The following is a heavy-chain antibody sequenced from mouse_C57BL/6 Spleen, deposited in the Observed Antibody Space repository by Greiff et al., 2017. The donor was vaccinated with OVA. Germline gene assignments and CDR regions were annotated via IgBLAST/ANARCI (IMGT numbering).Heavy chain of an antibody. V-gene: IGHV1-64*01. D-gene: IGHD3-2*02. CDR2: IHPNSGST. J-gene: IGHJ2*01. Sequence: QVQLQQPGAELVKPGASVKLSCKASGYTFTSYWMHWVKQRPGQGLEWIGMIHPNSGSTNYNEKFKSKATLTVDKSSSTAYMQLSSLTSEDAAVYYCARSYAQALDYWGQGTTLTVSS. CDR3: ARSYAQALDY. CDR1: GYTFTSYW.